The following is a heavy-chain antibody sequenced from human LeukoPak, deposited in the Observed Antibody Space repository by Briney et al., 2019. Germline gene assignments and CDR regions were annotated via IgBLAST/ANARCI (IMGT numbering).Heavy chain of an antibody. V-gene: IGHV3-66*01. CDR3: ATAVTPYFDY. CDR1: GFTVSSNY. J-gene: IGHJ4*02. CDR2: IYTGGSP. Sequence: PGGSLRLSCAASGFTVSSNYLSWVRQAPGKGLEWVSVIYTGGSPYYADSVKGRFTISRDNSKNTLYLQMNSLRAEDTAVYYCATAVTPYFDYWGQGTLVTVSS. D-gene: IGHD2-21*02.